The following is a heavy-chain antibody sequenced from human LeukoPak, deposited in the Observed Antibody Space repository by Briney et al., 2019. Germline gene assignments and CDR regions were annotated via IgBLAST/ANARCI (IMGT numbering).Heavy chain of an antibody. Sequence: SYYNPSLKSRVTISGDTSKNQFSLKLSSVTAADTAVYYCATNLDYYDSSGFVFDIWGQGTMVTVSS. CDR2: S. CDR3: ATNLDYYDSSGFVFDI. J-gene: IGHJ3*02. D-gene: IGHD3-22*01. V-gene: IGHV4-59*01.